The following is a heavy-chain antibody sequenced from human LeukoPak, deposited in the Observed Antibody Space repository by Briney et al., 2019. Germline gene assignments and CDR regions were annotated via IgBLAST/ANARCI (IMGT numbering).Heavy chain of an antibody. J-gene: IGHJ3*02. V-gene: IGHV3-64D*09. D-gene: IGHD5-18*01. CDR3: VKGVDTAMYDAFDI. Sequence: GGSLRLSCAASGFTFSNYVMHWVRQAPGKGLEYVSTISSNGGSTYYADSVKGRFTISRDNSKNTLHLQTSSLRAEDTAVYYCVKGVDTAMYDAFDIWGQGTMVTVSS. CDR2: ISSNGGST. CDR1: GFTFSNYV.